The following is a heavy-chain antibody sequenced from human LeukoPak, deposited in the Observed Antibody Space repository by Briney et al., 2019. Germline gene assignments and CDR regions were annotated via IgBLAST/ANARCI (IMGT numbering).Heavy chain of an antibody. Sequence: PSETLSLTCTVSGGSISSSSYYWGWIRPPPGKGLEWIGSIYYSGNTYYNPSLKSRVTISVDTSKNQFSLKLSSVTAADTAVYYCARRTSRYYMDVWGKGTTVTVSS. CDR3: ARRTSRYYMDV. CDR1: GGSISSSSYY. CDR2: IYYSGNT. V-gene: IGHV4-39*01. D-gene: IGHD2-2*01. J-gene: IGHJ6*03.